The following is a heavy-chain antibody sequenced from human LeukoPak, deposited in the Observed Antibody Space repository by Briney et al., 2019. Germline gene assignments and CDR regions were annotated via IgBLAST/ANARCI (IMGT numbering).Heavy chain of an antibody. CDR2: ISGSGGST. J-gene: IGHJ4*02. D-gene: IGHD2-15*01. Sequence: GGSLRLSCAASGFTFSSYAMSWGRQAPGKGLEWVSAISGSGGSTYYADSVKGRFTISRDNSKNTLYLQMNSLRAEDTAVYYCAKDLGGLYCSGGSCSPLAPHYWGQGTLVTVSS. CDR3: AKDLGGLYCSGGSCSPLAPHY. V-gene: IGHV3-23*01. CDR1: GFTFSSYA.